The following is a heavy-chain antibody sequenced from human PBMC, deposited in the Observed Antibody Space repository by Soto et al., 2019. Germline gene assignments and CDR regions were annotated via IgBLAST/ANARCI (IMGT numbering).Heavy chain of an antibody. D-gene: IGHD3-9*01. CDR3: ARGYFDILTGYYIDY. J-gene: IGHJ4*02. CDR1: GGSISSYY. V-gene: IGHV4-59*01. Sequence: PSETLSLTCTVSGGSISSYYWSWIRQPPGKGLEWIGYIYYSRNTNYNPSLKSRVTISVDTPKNQFSLKLSSVTAADTAVYYCARGYFDILTGYYIDYWGQGTLVTVSS. CDR2: IYYSRNT.